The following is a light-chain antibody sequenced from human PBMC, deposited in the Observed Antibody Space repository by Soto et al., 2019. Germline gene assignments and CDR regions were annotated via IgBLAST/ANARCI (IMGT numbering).Light chain of an antibody. Sequence: EIVMTQSPVTLSVSPGERATLSCRASQSITSKLAWYQQKPGQAPRLLIYAASTRASGIPARFSGSGSGTEFNLTISSLQSEDFAVYYCQQYNDWPPLTFGGGTKVEIK. CDR2: AAS. CDR3: QQYNDWPPLT. J-gene: IGKJ4*01. V-gene: IGKV3-15*01. CDR1: QSITSK.